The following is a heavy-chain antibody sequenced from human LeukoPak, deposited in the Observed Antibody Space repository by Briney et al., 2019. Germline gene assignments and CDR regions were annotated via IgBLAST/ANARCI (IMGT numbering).Heavy chain of an antibody. CDR2: INHSGST. V-gene: IGHV4-34*01. J-gene: IGHJ5*02. D-gene: IGHD2-15*01. CDR1: GGSFSGYY. CDR3: ARGYCSGGSCYSWFDP. Sequence: SETLSLTCAVYGGSFSGYYWSWIRQPPGKGLEWIGEINHSGSTNYNPSLKSRVTISVDTFKNQFSLKLSSVTAVDTAVYYCARGYCSGGSCYSWFDPWGQGTLVTVSS.